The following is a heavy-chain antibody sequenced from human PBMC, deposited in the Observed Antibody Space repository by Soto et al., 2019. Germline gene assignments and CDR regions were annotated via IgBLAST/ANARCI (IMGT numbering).Heavy chain of an antibody. Sequence: SVKVSCXASGGTFSSYTISWVRQAPGQGLEWMGRIIPILGIANYAQKFQGRVTITADKSTSTAYMELSSLRSEDTAVYYCAREGVGYCSGGSCYADYWGQGTLVTVSS. CDR3: AREGVGYCSGGSCYADY. D-gene: IGHD2-15*01. V-gene: IGHV1-69*04. J-gene: IGHJ4*02. CDR1: GGTFSSYT. CDR2: IIPILGIA.